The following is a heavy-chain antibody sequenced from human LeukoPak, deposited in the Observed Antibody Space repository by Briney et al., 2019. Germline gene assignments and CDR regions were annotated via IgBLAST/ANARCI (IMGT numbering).Heavy chain of an antibody. CDR3: ARLYQGKRPPDY. J-gene: IGHJ4*02. CDR2: IFHSGST. D-gene: IGHD6-25*01. V-gene: IGHV4-39*01. Sequence: SETLSLTCTVSGDSIFSTTYYWGWIRQPPGKGLEWIGSIFHSGSTYYNPSLKSRVTMSVDTSKNQLSLSLRSVTAADTAVYYCARLYQGKRPPDYWGQGTLVTVSS. CDR1: GDSIFSTTYY.